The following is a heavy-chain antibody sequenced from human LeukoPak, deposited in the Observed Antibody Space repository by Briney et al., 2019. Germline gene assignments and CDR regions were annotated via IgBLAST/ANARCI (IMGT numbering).Heavy chain of an antibody. Sequence: PSETLSLTCTVSGGSISSYYWSWIRQPPGKGLEWIGYIYYSGSTNYNPSLKSRVTISVDTSKNQFSLKLSSVTAADTAVYYCARRVQVILTGYYYYMDVWGKGTTVTVSS. D-gene: IGHD3-9*01. CDR3: ARRVQVILTGYYYYMDV. V-gene: IGHV4-59*01. CDR1: GGSISSYY. J-gene: IGHJ6*03. CDR2: IYYSGST.